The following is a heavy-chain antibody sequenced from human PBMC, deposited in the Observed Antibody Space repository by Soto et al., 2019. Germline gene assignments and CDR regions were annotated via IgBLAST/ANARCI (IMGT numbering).Heavy chain of an antibody. Sequence: EVQLLVSGGGSVQPGGSLRLSCEVSGFTLMNYAMSWVRQAPGKGLEWVSQISARGDRTYYADSVKGRFTISKDSSKNTLFLQLNSLRGEDSAVYYCEGSWTWGKGKMVTVSS. V-gene: IGHV3-23*01. D-gene: IGHD5-12*01. CDR1: GFTLMNYA. CDR3: EGSWT. J-gene: IGHJ3*01. CDR2: ISARGDRT.